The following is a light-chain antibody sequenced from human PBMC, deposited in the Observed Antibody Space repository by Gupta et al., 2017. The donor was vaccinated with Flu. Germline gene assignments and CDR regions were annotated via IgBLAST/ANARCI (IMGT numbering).Light chain of an antibody. V-gene: IGKV2-28*01. CDR2: VAS. CDR1: RSLRQSDGNNY. CDR3: MQYRQSPFP. J-gene: IGKJ2*01. Sequence: VTPVLSASNCCSSSRSLRQSDGNNYLAWYLQKPGQAPQLLIYVASNRASGIPDRFSGSGSGTDFTLKISRVEAEDCAVYYCMQYRQSPFPFGQGTKLEIK.